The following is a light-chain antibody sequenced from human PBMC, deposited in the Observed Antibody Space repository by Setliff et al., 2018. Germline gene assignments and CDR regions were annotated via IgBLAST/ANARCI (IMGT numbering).Light chain of an antibody. J-gene: IGLJ1*01. CDR1: SSDVGYYNY. Sequence: QSALTQPASVSGSPGQSITIPCTGTSSDVGYYNYVSWYQQHPGKAPKLMIYEVGNRPSGVSNRFSGSKSGNTASLTISGLQAEDEADYYCSSYTSRSQVFGTGTKGTVL. CDR3: SSYTSRSQV. V-gene: IGLV2-14*01. CDR2: EVG.